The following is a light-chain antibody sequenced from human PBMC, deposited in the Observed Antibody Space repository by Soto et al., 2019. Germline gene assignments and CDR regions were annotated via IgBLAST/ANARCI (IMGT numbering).Light chain of an antibody. J-gene: IGLJ1*01. Sequence: QSVLTQPASVSGSPGQSITISCTGTSSDVGGYNYVSWYQHHPGKAPKLMIYEVSNRPSGVSYRFSGSKSGNTASLTISGLQAEDEDDYHCNSYTGSGIVFGTGTKVTVL. CDR1: SSDVGGYNY. CDR3: NSYTGSGIV. V-gene: IGLV2-14*01. CDR2: EVS.